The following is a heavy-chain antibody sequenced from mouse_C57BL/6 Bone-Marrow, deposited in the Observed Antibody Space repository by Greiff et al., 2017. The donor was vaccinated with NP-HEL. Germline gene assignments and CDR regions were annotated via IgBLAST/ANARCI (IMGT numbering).Heavy chain of an antibody. V-gene: IGHV5-4*01. D-gene: IGHD2-2*01. CDR1: GFTFSSYA. CDR2: ISDGGSYT. J-gene: IGHJ3*01. CDR3: AYGYDKSWFAY. Sequence: EVQGVESGGGLVKPGGSLKLSCAASGFTFSSYAMSWVRQTPEKRLEWVATISDGGSYTYYPDNVKGRFTISRDNAKNNLYLQMSHLKSEDTAMYYCAYGYDKSWFAYWGQGTLVTVSA.